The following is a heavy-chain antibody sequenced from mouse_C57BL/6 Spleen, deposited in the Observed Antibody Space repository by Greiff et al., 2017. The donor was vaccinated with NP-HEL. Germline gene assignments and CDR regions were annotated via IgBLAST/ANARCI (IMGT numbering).Heavy chain of an antibody. CDR3: VRESGGNYAGFAY. J-gene: IGHJ3*01. CDR1: GFSFNTYA. CDR2: IRSKSNNYAT. V-gene: IGHV10-1*01. Sequence: EVKLEESGGGLVQPKGSLKLSCAASGFSFNTYAMNWVRQAPGKGLEWVARIRSKSNNYATYYADSVKDRFTISRDDSESMLYLQMNNLKTEDTAMYYCVRESGGNYAGFAYWGQGTLVTVSA. D-gene: IGHD2-1*01.